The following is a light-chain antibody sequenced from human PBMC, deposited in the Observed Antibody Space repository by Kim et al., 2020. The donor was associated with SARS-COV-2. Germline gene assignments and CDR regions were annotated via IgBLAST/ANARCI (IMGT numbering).Light chain of an antibody. CDR2: AVS. CDR1: SSDVGGYKY. Sequence: QSALTQPASVSGSPGQSITISCTGTSSDVGGYKYVSWYQQKPGKAPKLMIYAVSNRPSGVSIRFSGSKSDNTAYLTVSGLQAEDEADYYCTSVTSSTTWVFGGGNQLTVL. CDR3: TSVTSSTTWV. J-gene: IGLJ3*02. V-gene: IGLV2-14*03.